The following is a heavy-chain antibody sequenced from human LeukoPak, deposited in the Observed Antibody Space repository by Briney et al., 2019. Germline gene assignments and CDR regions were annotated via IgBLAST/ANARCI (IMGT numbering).Heavy chain of an antibody. CDR3: ATRPFDDYGGNRFDY. CDR1: GYTFTGYY. J-gene: IGHJ4*02. Sequence: GASVKVSRKASGYTFTGYYMHWVRQAPGQGLEWMGWINPNSGGTNYAQKFQGRVTMTRDTSISTAYMELSRLRSDDTAVYYCATRPFDDYGGNRFDYWGQGTLVTVSS. CDR2: INPNSGGT. V-gene: IGHV1-2*02. D-gene: IGHD4-23*01.